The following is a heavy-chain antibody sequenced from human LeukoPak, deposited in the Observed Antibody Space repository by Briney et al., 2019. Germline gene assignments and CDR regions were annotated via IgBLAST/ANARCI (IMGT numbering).Heavy chain of an antibody. CDR2: IYYGGST. D-gene: IGHD1-26*01. CDR1: GDSISSDIYS. V-gene: IGHV4-39*01. CDR3: ARLYSGSYYERDY. J-gene: IGHJ4*02. Sequence: SETLSLTCTVSGDSISSDIYSWGWIRQPPGKGLEWIGTIYYGGSTYYNPSLKSRVTTSVDTSKNRFSLRLSSVTAADTAVYYCARLYSGSYYERDYWGQGTLVTVSS.